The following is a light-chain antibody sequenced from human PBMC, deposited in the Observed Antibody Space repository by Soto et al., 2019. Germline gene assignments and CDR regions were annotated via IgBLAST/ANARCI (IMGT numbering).Light chain of an antibody. CDR2: ANN. Sequence: QCSLTHPPSVSGAPGQRVTISCTWGSSDIGAGSDVHWYQQLPGTAPKLLIYANNNRPSGVPDRFSASKSGTSASLAITGLQAEDEADYYCQSYDSSLTGSRVFGTGTKLTAL. CDR1: SSDIGAGSD. J-gene: IGLJ1*01. CDR3: QSYDSSLTGSRV. V-gene: IGLV1-40*01.